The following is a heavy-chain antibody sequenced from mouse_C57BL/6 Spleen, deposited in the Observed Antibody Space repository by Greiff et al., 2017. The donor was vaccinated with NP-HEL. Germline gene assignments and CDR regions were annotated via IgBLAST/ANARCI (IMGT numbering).Heavy chain of an antibody. CDR1: GYTFTSYW. J-gene: IGHJ2*01. D-gene: IGHD1-1*01. Sequence: QVQLKQPGAELVKPGASVKLSCKASGYTFTSYWVHWVKQRPGRGLEWIGRIDPNSGGTKYNEKFKSKATLTVDKPSSTAYMQLSSLTSEDSAVYYCARWGDYYGSSYDYFDYWGQGTTLTVS. CDR2: IDPNSGGT. CDR3: ARWGDYYGSSYDYFDY. V-gene: IGHV1-72*01.